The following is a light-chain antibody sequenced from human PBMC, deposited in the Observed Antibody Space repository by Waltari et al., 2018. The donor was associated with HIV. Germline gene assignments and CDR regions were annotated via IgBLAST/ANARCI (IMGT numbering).Light chain of an antibody. J-gene: IGLJ3*02. Sequence: QSVLTQPPSVSGAPGQNVTVSCTGSSSHIGTNYDVHWYQFLPGEAPKLLIYGNTIRPAGVPGRFSGSSSGTSASLAITGLQPADEADYYCQSYDNTVNGWVFGGGTRVTV. CDR1: SSHIGTNYD. V-gene: IGLV1-40*01. CDR2: GNT. CDR3: QSYDNTVNGWV.